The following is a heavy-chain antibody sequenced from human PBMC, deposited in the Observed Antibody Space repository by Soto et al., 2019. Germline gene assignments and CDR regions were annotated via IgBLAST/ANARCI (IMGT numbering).Heavy chain of an antibody. CDR3: ARDPGVVDYYGSGRTKMYYFDY. V-gene: IGHV4-34*01. J-gene: IGHJ4*02. D-gene: IGHD3-10*01. Sequence: PSATLSLTCAVYGGSFSGYYWSWIRQPPGKGLEWIGEINHSGSTNYNPSLKSRVTISVDTSKNQFSLKLSSVTAADTAVYYCARDPGVVDYYGSGRTKMYYFDYWGQGTLVTVSS. CDR2: INHSGST. CDR1: GGSFSGYY.